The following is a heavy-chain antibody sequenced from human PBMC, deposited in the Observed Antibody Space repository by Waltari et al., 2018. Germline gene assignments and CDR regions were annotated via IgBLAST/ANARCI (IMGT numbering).Heavy chain of an antibody. Sequence: QVQPQQWGAGLLKPSETLSLTCAVYGGSLSGYYWRWIRQPPGKGLEWIEEINHSGSTNYNPSLKSRVTISVDTSKNQFSLKLSSVTAADTAVYYCARGPRVLLWFGAPGWFDPWGQGTLVTVSS. CDR3: ARGPRVLLWFGAPGWFDP. V-gene: IGHV4-34*01. CDR1: GGSLSGYY. CDR2: INHSGST. J-gene: IGHJ5*02. D-gene: IGHD3-10*01.